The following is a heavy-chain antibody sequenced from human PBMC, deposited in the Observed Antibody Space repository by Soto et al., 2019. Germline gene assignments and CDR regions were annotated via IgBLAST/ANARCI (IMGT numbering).Heavy chain of an antibody. J-gene: IGHJ4*02. CDR2: IKDDGSEI. V-gene: IGHV3-7*01. CDR1: GFNVMSYW. Sequence: GGSLRLSCAVSGFNVMSYWMSWVRQAPGKGLEWVASIKDDGSEIYYLQSVRGRFTISRDSAGNALHLAMNYMSAEDTGVYFCARDIGFDYVNWGQGTLVTVS. D-gene: IGHD5-12*01. CDR3: ARDIGFDYVN.